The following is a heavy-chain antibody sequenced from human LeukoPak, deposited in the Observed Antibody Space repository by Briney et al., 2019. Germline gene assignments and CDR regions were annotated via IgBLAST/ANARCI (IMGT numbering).Heavy chain of an antibody. V-gene: IGHV6-1*01. CDR2: TYYRSKWYN. D-gene: IGHD7-27*01. Sequence: QTLSLTCAISGDSVSSNSAAWNWIRQSPSRGLEWLGGTYYRSKWYNDYAVSVKSRITINPDTSKNQFSLQLNSVTPEDTAVYYCAREGTNWDLFHYFDYWGQGTLVTVSS. CDR1: GDSVSSNSAA. J-gene: IGHJ4*02. CDR3: AREGTNWDLFHYFDY.